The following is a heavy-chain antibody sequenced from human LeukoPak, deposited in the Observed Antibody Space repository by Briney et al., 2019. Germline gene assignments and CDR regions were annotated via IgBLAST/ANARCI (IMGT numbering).Heavy chain of an antibody. Sequence: SETLPLTCTVSGGSISSYYWSWIRRPPGKGLEWIGYIYYSGSTNYNPSLKSRVTISVDTSKNQFSLKLSSVTAADTAVYYCARKLERRSGNWFDPWGQGTLVTVSS. V-gene: IGHV4-59*01. J-gene: IGHJ5*02. CDR2: IYYSGST. D-gene: IGHD1-1*01. CDR3: ARKLERRSGNWFDP. CDR1: GGSISSYY.